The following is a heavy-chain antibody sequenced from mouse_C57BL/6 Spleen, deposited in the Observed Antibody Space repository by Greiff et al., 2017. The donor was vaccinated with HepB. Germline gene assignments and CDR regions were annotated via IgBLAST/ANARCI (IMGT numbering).Heavy chain of an antibody. Sequence: ESGPGLVKPSQSLSLTCSVTGYSITSGYYWNWIRQFPGNKLEWMGYISYDGSNNYNPSLKNRISITRDTSKNQFFLKLNSVTTEDTATYYCARRAYFYWYFDVWGTGTTVTVSS. D-gene: IGHD2-10*01. V-gene: IGHV3-6*01. CDR2: ISYDGSN. CDR3: ARRAYFYWYFDV. CDR1: GYSITSGYY. J-gene: IGHJ1*03.